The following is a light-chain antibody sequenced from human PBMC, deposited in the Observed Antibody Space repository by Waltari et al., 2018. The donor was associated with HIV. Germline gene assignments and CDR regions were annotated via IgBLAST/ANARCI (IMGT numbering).Light chain of an antibody. CDR1: RSNIGRNY. CDR3: AAWDDSLSGPV. Sequence: QSVLTQPPSASGTPGQRVTISCSGSRSNIGRNYVYWYQQLPGTAPKLLIYRNKQRPSGVPDRFSGSKSGTSASLAISGLRSEDEADYYCAAWDDSLSGPVFGGGTKLTVL. J-gene: IGLJ2*01. V-gene: IGLV1-47*01. CDR2: RNK.